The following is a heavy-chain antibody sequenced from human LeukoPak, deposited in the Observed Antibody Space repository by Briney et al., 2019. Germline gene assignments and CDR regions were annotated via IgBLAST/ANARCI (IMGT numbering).Heavy chain of an antibody. CDR1: GLTFSSYW. D-gene: IGHD6-13*01. V-gene: IGHV3-74*01. CDR2: INSDGSST. J-gene: IGHJ4*02. Sequence: GGSLRLYCAASGLTFSSYWMHWVRQAPGKGLVWVSRINSDGSSTSYADSVKGRFTISRDNAKNTLYLQMNSLRAEDTAVYYCARDLAAAGIDYWGQGTLVTVSS. CDR3: ARDLAAAGIDY.